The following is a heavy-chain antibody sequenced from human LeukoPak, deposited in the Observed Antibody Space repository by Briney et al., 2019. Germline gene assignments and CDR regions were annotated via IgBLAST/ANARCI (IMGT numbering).Heavy chain of an antibody. CDR3: ARGGLWRGLNWFDP. Sequence: SETLSLTCAVYGGSFSGYYWSWIRQPPGKGLEWIGEINHSGSTNYNPSLKSRVTISVDTSKNQFSLKLSSVPAADTAVYYCARGGLWRGLNWFDPWGQGTLVTVSS. D-gene: IGHD3-10*01. CDR2: INHSGST. J-gene: IGHJ5*02. CDR1: GGSFSGYY. V-gene: IGHV4-34*01.